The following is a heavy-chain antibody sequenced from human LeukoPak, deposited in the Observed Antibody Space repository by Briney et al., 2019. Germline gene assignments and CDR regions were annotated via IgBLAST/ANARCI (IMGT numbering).Heavy chain of an antibody. CDR2: LSGNNGDT. D-gene: IGHD6-6*01. Sequence: PGGSLRLSCAASGFTFSSYAMSWVRQAPGKGLEWVSTLSGNNGDTYNADSVKGRFTISRDNSKDTLYLQLTSLRAEDTAVYYCAKTRHDISILDSWGQGTLVTVSS. CDR3: AKTRHDISILDS. CDR1: GFTFSSYA. V-gene: IGHV3-23*01. J-gene: IGHJ4*02.